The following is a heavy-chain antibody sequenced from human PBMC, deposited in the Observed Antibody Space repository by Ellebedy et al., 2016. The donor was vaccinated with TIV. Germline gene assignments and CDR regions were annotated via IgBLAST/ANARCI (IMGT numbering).Heavy chain of an antibody. D-gene: IGHD1-7*01. V-gene: IGHV3-74*01. CDR3: ARSNWNYDY. CDR2: ISSDGSST. Sequence: GGSLRLXXAASGFTFSNYTMHWVRQAPGKGLVWVSRISSDGSSTDYADSVKGRFTISRDNAKNTLYLQMNSLGVEDTAVYYRARSNWNYDYWGQGTLVTVAS. CDR1: GFTFSNYT. J-gene: IGHJ4*02.